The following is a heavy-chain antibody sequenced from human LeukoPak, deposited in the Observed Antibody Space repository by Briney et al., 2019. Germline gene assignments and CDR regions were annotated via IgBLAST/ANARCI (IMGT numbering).Heavy chain of an antibody. CDR3: AKSAGDYSNYLDY. V-gene: IGHV3-30*02. J-gene: IGHJ4*02. CDR2: IRYDGSNK. Sequence: GGSLRLSCAASGFTFSSYGMHWVRQAPGKGLEWVAFIRYDGSNKYYADSVKGRFTISRDNSKNTLYLQMNSLRAEDTAVYYCAKSAGDYSNYLDYWGQGTLVTVSS. CDR1: GFTFSSYG. D-gene: IGHD4-11*01.